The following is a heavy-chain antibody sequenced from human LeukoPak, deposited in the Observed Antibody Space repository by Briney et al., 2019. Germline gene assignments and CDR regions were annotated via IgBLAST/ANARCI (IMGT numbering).Heavy chain of an antibody. CDR2: IYSGGYT. CDR3: ARVSSSDWLWAQDY. Sequence: PGGSLRLSCAASGFTVNNNYMSWVRQAPGRGLEWVSVIYSGGYTYYAGSVKGRFTISRDNSKNTLYLQMNSLRAEDTAVYYCARVSSSDWLWAQDYWGQGTLVTVSS. J-gene: IGHJ4*02. CDR1: GFTVNNNY. D-gene: IGHD6-19*01. V-gene: IGHV3-53*01.